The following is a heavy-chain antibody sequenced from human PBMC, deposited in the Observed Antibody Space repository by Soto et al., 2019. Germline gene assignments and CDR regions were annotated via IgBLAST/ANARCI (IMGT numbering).Heavy chain of an antibody. D-gene: IGHD2-2*01. CDR2: IYWDDDK. J-gene: IGHJ5*02. Sequence: QITLKESGPTLVKPTQTLTLTCTFSGFSLSTSGVGVGWIRQPPGKALEWLALIYWDDDKRYSPSLKSRPTITKDTSKNQVVLTMTNMDPVDTATYYCAHSLGYCISTSCYIQYNWFDPWGQGTLVTVSS. V-gene: IGHV2-5*02. CDR3: AHSLGYCISTSCYIQYNWFDP. CDR1: GFSLSTSGVG.